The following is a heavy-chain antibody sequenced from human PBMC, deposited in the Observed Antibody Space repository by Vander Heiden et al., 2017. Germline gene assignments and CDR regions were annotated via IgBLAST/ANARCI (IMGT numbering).Heavy chain of an antibody. CDR2: ISSSVSTI. CDR3: ARDSDLTYFFRY. CDR1: GFPFSDYY. V-gene: IGHV3-11*01. D-gene: IGHD1-26*01. J-gene: IGHJ4*02. Sequence: QLQLVQSGGDLVNLGRSLRLSCAASGFPFSDYYMSCIRQAPGKGLELGSYISSSVSTIYYADSVKGRFTISRDNAKNSLFLHMNSLRAEDTAVYYCARDSDLTYFFRYWGQGTLVTVSS.